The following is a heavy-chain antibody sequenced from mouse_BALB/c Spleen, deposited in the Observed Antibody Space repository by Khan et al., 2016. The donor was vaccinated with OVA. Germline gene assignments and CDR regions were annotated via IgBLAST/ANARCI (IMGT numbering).Heavy chain of an antibody. CDR1: GFTFSTYG. CDR3: ASHLTGSFAY. J-gene: IGHJ3*01. D-gene: IGHD4-1*01. V-gene: IGHV5-6*01. Sequence: EVELVESGGDLMKPGGSLKLSCAASGFTFSTYGMSWVRQTPDKRLEWVATINSDGYYTYYPDSVQGRFTISRNNAKNTLYLQMSSLKSEDTAMYYCASHLTGSFAYWAKGLWSLSLQ. CDR2: INSDGYYT.